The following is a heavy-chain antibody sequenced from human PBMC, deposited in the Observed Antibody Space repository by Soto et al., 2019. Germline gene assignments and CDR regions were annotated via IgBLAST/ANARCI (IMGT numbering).Heavy chain of an antibody. J-gene: IGHJ4*02. CDR2: VNPIVGMS. D-gene: IGHD3-10*01. CDR3: ATSYVSGSTHFDY. CDR1: GGTFNFYT. V-gene: IGHV1-69*02. Sequence: QVQLVQSGAEVKKPGSSVKVSCTASGGTFNFYTINWVRQAPGQRPEWVGRVNPIVGMSSSASKFQGRVTXTXDQXTSKAYMDLTGLKSEDTAVYYCATSYVSGSTHFDYWGQGTLVTVSS.